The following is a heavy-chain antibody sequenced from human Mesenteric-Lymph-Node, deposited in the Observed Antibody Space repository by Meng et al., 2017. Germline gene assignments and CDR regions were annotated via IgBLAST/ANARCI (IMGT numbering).Heavy chain of an antibody. D-gene: IGHD7-27*01. CDR3: ARISAGDEEFYY. Sequence: ASVKVSCKASGYTFTGYYMHWVRQAPGQGLEWMGRINPNSGGTNYAQKFQGRVTMTRDTSISTAYMELSRLGSDDTAVYYCARISAGDEEFYYWGQGTLVTVSS. J-gene: IGHJ4*02. V-gene: IGHV1-2*06. CDR2: INPNSGGT. CDR1: GYTFTGYY.